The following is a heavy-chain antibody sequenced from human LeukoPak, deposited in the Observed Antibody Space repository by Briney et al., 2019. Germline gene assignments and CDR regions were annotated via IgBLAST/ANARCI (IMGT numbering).Heavy chain of an antibody. CDR3: ARGGYYGSGNDFRFDP. Sequence: SETLSLTCTVFGGSISSYYWSWIRQSPGKGLECIGYIHYTGSTNYNPSLKSRVTISVETSKNQFSLKLKSVTAADTAVYYCARGGYYGSGNDFRFDPWGQGTLVTVSS. CDR2: IHYTGST. CDR1: GGSISSYY. V-gene: IGHV4-59*01. J-gene: IGHJ5*02. D-gene: IGHD3-10*01.